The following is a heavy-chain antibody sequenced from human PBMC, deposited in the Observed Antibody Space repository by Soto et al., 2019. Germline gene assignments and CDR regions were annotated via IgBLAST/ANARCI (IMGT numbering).Heavy chain of an antibody. CDR1: GFTFSSYA. CDR2: ISGSGGST. CDR3: AKGQGYGSDFDY. Sequence: PGGSLRLSCAASGFTFSSYAMSWVRQAPGKGLEWVSAISGSGGSTYYADSVKGRFTISRDNSKNKLYLQMNSLRAEDTAVYYCAKGQGYGSDFDYWGQGTLVTVSS. V-gene: IGHV3-23*01. D-gene: IGHD3-10*01. J-gene: IGHJ4*02.